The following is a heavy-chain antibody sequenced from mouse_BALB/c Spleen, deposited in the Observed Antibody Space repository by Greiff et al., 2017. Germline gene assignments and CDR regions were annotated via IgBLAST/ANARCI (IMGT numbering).Heavy chain of an antibody. CDR3: ARIKYGNYFLYAMDY. V-gene: IGHV2-2*02. CDR1: GFSLTSYG. D-gene: IGHD2-10*02. Sequence: VQLQQSGPGLVQPSQSLSITCTVSGFSLTSYGVHWVRQSPGKGLEWLGVIWSGGSTDYNAAFISRLSISKDNSKSQVFFKMNSLQANDTAIYYCARIKYGNYFLYAMDYWGQGTSVTVSS. J-gene: IGHJ4*01. CDR2: IWSGGST.